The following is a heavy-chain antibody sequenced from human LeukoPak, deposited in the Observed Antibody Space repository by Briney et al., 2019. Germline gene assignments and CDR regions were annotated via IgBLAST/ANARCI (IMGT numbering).Heavy chain of an antibody. D-gene: IGHD6-6*01. Sequence: SQTLSLTCAISGDSVSSNSAAWNWIRQSPSRGLEWLGRTYYRSKWYNDYAVSVKSRITINPDTSKNQFSLQPNSVTPEDTAVHYCARIAARHIAFDIWGQGTMVTVSS. J-gene: IGHJ3*02. V-gene: IGHV6-1*01. CDR1: GDSVSSNSAA. CDR2: TYYRSKWYN. CDR3: ARIAARHIAFDI.